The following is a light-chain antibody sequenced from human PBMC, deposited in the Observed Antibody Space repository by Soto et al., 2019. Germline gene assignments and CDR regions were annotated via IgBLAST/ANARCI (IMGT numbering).Light chain of an antibody. Sequence: MTQSPSILSASEGDRDTITCRASQGIRNDLDWYQQKPGKAPKLLIYGASNLQSGVPSRFRGSRSGTEFTLTVSSLQPEDFATYYCLQDHDDSWTFGQGTRWIS. CDR3: LQDHDDSWT. J-gene: IGKJ1*01. V-gene: IGKV1-6*01. CDR1: QGIRND. CDR2: GAS.